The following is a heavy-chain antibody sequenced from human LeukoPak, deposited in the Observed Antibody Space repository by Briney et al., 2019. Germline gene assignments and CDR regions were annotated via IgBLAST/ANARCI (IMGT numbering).Heavy chain of an antibody. J-gene: IGHJ4*02. CDR1: GGTFSSYA. CDR2: IIPILGIA. D-gene: IGHD3-22*01. Sequence: ASVKVSCKASGGTFSSYAISWVRQAPGQGLEWMGRIIPILGIANYAQKFQGRVTITADKSTSTAYMELSSLRSEDTAVYYCAREYYYDSSGYLGGFDYWGQGTLVTVSS. V-gene: IGHV1-69*04. CDR3: AREYYYDSSGYLGGFDY.